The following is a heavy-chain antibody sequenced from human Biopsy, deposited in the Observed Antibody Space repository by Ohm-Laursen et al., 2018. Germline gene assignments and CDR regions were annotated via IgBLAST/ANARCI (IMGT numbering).Heavy chain of an antibody. CDR1: GASITSYY. Sequence: SDTLSLTCTVSGASITSYYWSWIRQPAGKGLEWIGHTYKGGNTNHNPSLKSRASMSVDTSKNQLSLTLRSVTAADTAVYYCARDLPSSYYYAMDVWGQGTTVTVSS. CDR2: TYKGGNT. V-gene: IGHV4-4*07. CDR3: ARDLPSSYYYAMDV. J-gene: IGHJ6*02.